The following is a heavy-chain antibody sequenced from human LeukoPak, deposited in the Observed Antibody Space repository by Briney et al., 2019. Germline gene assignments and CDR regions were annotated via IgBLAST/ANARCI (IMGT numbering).Heavy chain of an antibody. D-gene: IGHD5-12*01. CDR3: ARGRGYSGYDPLTFDY. CDR1: GGSFSGYY. CDR2: INHGGST. J-gene: IGHJ4*02. V-gene: IGHV4-34*01. Sequence: PSETLSLTCAVYGGSFSGYYWSWIRQPPGKGPEWIGEINHGGSTNYNPSLKSRVTISVDTSKNQFSLKLSSVTAADTAVYYCARGRGYSGYDPLTFDYWGQGTLVTVSS.